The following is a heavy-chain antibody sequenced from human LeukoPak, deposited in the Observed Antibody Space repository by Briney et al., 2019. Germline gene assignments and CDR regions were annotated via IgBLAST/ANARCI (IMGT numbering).Heavy chain of an antibody. CDR1: GISLSRNY. Sequence: PRGSLTLSCPPSGISLSRNYMSWVRQAPGKGLQWVSVIYVDGSTYYTDSVTGRITISRDNPRHTLYLQMNSLRAEETAVYYCARDLATRQRTRLYDSWGQGALVTVSS. CDR2: IYVDGST. CDR3: ARDLATRQRTRLYDS. V-gene: IGHV3-66*01. J-gene: IGHJ4*02. D-gene: IGHD3-16*02.